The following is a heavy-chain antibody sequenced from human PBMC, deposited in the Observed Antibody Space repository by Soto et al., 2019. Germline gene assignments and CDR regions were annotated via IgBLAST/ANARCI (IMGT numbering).Heavy chain of an antibody. D-gene: IGHD6-19*01. CDR3: ARDRIAVAGNPEYFQH. Sequence: EVQLVESGGGLVQPGGSLRLSCAASGFTVSSNYMSWVRQAPGKGLEWVSVIYSGGSTYYADSVKGRFTISRDNSKXXLYLQTNSLRAEDTAVYYCARDRIAVAGNPEYFQHWGQGTLVTVSS. CDR1: GFTVSSNY. V-gene: IGHV3-66*01. CDR2: IYSGGST. J-gene: IGHJ1*01.